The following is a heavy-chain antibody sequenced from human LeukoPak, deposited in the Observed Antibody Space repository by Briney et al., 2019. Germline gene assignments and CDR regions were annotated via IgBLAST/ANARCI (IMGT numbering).Heavy chain of an antibody. CDR1: GFTFSTYS. CDR2: ISSVSSYI. J-gene: IGHJ4*02. CDR3: ARDLFEDSSSWLLETGDY. D-gene: IGHD6-6*01. Sequence: GGSLRLSCPPSGFTFSTYSMNWVGQAPGEGREWVASISSVSSYIYYADSGKGRCTSSRDNAKNSLYLQRTSLRAEDTAVYYCARDLFEDSSSWLLETGDYWGQGTLVTVSS. V-gene: IGHV3-21*01.